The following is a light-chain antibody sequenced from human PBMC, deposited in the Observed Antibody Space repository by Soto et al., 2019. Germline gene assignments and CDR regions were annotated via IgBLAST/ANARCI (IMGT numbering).Light chain of an antibody. Sequence: DIQMTQSPSSLSASVGDRVTITCRASQAISTYLAWYQQKPGKVPQLLIYSASTLQSGGPTRCSGSGSGTDFTLTISRLQPEDVATYYWQKYNSAPRTFGGGTKVEIK. CDR3: QKYNSAPRT. V-gene: IGKV1-27*01. CDR2: SAS. J-gene: IGKJ4*01. CDR1: QAISTY.